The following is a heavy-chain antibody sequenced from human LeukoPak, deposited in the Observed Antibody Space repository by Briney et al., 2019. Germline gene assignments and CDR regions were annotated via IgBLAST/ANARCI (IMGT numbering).Heavy chain of an antibody. J-gene: IGHJ4*02. V-gene: IGHV3-33*05. Sequence: GGSLRLSCAASGFIFNSFGMQWVRQAPGKGLEWVTFIQFDESNRYYADSVKGRFTISRDNSNNTLYLQMNSLRVEDTAIYYCTSDLNHDSGGWGQGTLVTVSS. CDR3: TSDLNHDSGG. CDR2: IQFDESNR. D-gene: IGHD3-22*01. CDR1: GFIFNSFG.